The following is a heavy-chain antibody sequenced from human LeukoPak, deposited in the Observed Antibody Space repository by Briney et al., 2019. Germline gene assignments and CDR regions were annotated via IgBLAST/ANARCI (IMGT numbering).Heavy chain of an antibody. CDR3: AGLHFAAAEEFDP. CDR1: GGSLSGHW. Sequence: SETLSLTCTVSGGSLSGHWWSWIRQPPGKGLERIGYIYYSGNTNYNPSLNTRVTISVDTSKNQFSLNLRSVTAADTAVYYCAGLHFAAAEEFDPRGQGTLVTVSS. V-gene: IGHV4-59*08. D-gene: IGHD6-13*01. J-gene: IGHJ5*02. CDR2: IYYSGNT.